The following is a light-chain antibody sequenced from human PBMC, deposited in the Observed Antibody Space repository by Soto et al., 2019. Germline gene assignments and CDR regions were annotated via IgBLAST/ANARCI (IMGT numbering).Light chain of an antibody. V-gene: IGKV3-20*01. CDR2: GAS. J-gene: IGKJ1*01. CDR3: QHYGSSRT. Sequence: EIVLTQSPATLSLSPGEISTLSCRASQSVSSGYLAWYQQKPGQSPSLLMSGASRRATGVPDRFSGSGSGTDFTLTISRLEAEDFAVYFCQHYGSSRTFGQGTKVDIK. CDR1: QSVSSGY.